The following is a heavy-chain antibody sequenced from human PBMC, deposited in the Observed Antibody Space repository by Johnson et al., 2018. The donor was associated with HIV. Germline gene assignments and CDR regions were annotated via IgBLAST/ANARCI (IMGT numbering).Heavy chain of an antibody. J-gene: IGHJ3*02. Sequence: QMLLVESGGGVVRPGESLRLSCAASGFTFSDYYMSWIRQAPGKGLEWVSYISSSGSTIYYADSVKGRFTISRDNAKNSLYLQMGSLRAEDMAVYYCARGGGLLDAFDIWGQGTMVTVSS. V-gene: IGHV3-11*04. CDR1: GFTFSDYY. CDR2: ISSSGSTI. CDR3: ARGGGLLDAFDI. D-gene: IGHD1-26*01.